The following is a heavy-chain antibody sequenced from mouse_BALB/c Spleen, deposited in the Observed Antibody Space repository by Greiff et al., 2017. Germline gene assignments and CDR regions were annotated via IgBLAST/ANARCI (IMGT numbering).Heavy chain of an antibody. CDR1: GYSFTSYW. CDR2: IDPSDSET. Sequence: QVQLQQSGAELVRPGTSVKVSCKASGYSFTSYWMHWVKQRPGQGLEWIGMIDPSDSETRLNQKFKDKATLTVDKSSSTAYMQLSSPTSEDSAVYYCARMVTGAWFAYWGQGTLVTVSA. J-gene: IGHJ3*01. CDR3: ARMVTGAWFAY. D-gene: IGHD2-13*01. V-gene: IGHV1-59*01.